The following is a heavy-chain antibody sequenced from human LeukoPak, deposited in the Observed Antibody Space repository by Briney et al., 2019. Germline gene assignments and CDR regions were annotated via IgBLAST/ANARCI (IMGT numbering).Heavy chain of an antibody. J-gene: IGHJ4*02. CDR1: GFTFSSYW. CDR3: ARSYGSGSYYFPLDY. Sequence: PGGSLRLSCAASGFTFSSYWMHWVRQAPGKGLVWVSRINSDGSSTSYADSVKGRFTISRDNAKNTLYLQMNSLRAEDTAVYYCARSYGSGSYYFPLDYWGQGTLVTVSS. V-gene: IGHV3-74*01. CDR2: INSDGSST. D-gene: IGHD3-10*01.